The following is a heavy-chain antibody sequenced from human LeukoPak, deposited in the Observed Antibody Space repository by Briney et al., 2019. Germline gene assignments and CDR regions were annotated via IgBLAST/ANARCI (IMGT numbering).Heavy chain of an antibody. CDR2: FDPEDGET. D-gene: IGHD3-22*01. V-gene: IGHV1-24*01. J-gene: IGHJ4*02. Sequence: ASVKVSCKVSGYTLTELSMHWVRQAPGKGLEWMGGFDPEDGETIYAQKFQGRVTMTEDTSTSTAYMELRSLRSDDTAVYYCARDLPYLRYYDSEGYFDYWGQGTLVTVSS. CDR3: ARDLPYLRYYDSEGYFDY. CDR1: GYTLTELS.